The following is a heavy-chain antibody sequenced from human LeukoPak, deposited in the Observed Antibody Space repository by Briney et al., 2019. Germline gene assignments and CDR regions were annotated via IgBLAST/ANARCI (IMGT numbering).Heavy chain of an antibody. D-gene: IGHD3-3*01. CDR1: GFTFSSYG. J-gene: IGHJ4*02. Sequence: PGGSLRLSCAASGFTFSSYGMHWVRQAPGKGLEWVAVISYDGSNKYYADSVKGRFTISRDNSKNTLYLQMNNLRAEDTAVYYCAKSHLKYYDFWSGYPDYFDYWGQGTLVTVSS. V-gene: IGHV3-30*18. CDR3: AKSHLKYYDFWSGYPDYFDY. CDR2: ISYDGSNK.